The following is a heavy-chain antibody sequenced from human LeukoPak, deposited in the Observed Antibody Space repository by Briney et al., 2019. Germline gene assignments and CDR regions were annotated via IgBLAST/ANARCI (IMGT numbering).Heavy chain of an antibody. CDR2: INPNSGGT. Sequence: GASVKASCKASGYTFTGYYMHWVRQAPGQGLEWMGWINPNSGGTNYAQKFQGRVTMTRDTSISTAYMELSRLRSDDTAVYYCARDPGLVRGVIITGFDPWGQGTLITVSS. V-gene: IGHV1-2*02. CDR1: GYTFTGYY. J-gene: IGHJ5*02. D-gene: IGHD3-10*01. CDR3: ARDPGLVRGVIITGFDP.